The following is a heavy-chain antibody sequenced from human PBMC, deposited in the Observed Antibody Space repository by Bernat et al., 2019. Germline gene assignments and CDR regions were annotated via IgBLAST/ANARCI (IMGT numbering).Heavy chain of an antibody. V-gene: IGHV3-15*07. D-gene: IGHD1-26*01. CDR1: GFTFSNAW. CDR3: TTDREWELPVGYFDY. Sequence: EVQLVESGGGLVKPGGSLRLSCTASGFTFSNAWMNWVRQAPGKGLEWVGRIKSKTDGGTTDYAAPVKGRFTISRDDSKNTLYLQMNSLKTEDTAVYYCTTDREWELPVGYFDYWGQGTLVTVSS. J-gene: IGHJ4*02. CDR2: IKSKTDGGTT.